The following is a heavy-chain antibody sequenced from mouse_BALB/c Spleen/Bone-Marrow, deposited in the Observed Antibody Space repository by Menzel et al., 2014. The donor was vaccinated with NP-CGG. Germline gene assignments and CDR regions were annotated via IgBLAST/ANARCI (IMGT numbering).Heavy chain of an antibody. J-gene: IGHJ2*01. V-gene: IGHV5-6-5*01. CDR2: IGSGGRK. CDR3: ARGGMTPFDF. Sequence: EVNVVESGGGLVKPGGSLKLSCEASGITVXSYAMSWVRQTPEKRLEWVASIGSGGRKHYPDSVEGRLTISRDNARNILYLQVSSLRSEDTAMYYCARGGMTPFDFWGQGITLTVSS. D-gene: IGHD2-13*01. CDR1: GITVXSYA.